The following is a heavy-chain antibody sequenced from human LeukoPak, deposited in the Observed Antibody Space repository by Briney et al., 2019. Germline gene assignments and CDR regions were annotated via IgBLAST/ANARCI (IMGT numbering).Heavy chain of an antibody. J-gene: IGHJ5*02. CDR1: GFTFSSYA. CDR3: AKGSAYYDFWSGQTGYNWFDP. V-gene: IGHV3-23*01. D-gene: IGHD3-3*01. Sequence: PGGSLRLSCAASGFTFSSYAMSWVRQAPGKGLEWVSAISGSGGSTYYADSVKGRFTISRDNSKNTLYLQMNSLRAEDTAVYYCAKGSAYYDFWSGQTGYNWFDPWGQGTLVTASS. CDR2: ISGSGGST.